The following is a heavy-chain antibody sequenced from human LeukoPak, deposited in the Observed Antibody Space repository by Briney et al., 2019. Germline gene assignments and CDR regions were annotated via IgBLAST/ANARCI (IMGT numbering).Heavy chain of an antibody. CDR1: GYSFTSYW. CDR3: ARQGSGWYWGA. CDR2: IYPGGSAT. J-gene: IGHJ4*02. Sequence: GESLKISCKGSGYSFTSYWIGWVRPIAGEGLGWMGIIYPGGSATRYSPSFQGQVTISADKSISTAYLQWSSLKASDTAMYYCARQGSGWYWGAWGQGTLVTVSS. V-gene: IGHV5-51*01. D-gene: IGHD6-19*01.